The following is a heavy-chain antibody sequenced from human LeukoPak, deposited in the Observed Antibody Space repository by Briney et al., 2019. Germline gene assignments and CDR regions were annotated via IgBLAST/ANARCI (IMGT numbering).Heavy chain of an antibody. D-gene: IGHD2-15*01. Sequence: GGSLRLSCAASGFTFSSYAMHWVRQAPGKGLEWVAVISYDGSNKYYADSVEGRFTISRDNSKNTLYLQMNSLRAEDTAVYYCARDIVGGSSPKFDYWGQGTLVTVSS. V-gene: IGHV3-30-3*01. CDR2: ISYDGSNK. CDR1: GFTFSSYA. CDR3: ARDIVGGSSPKFDY. J-gene: IGHJ4*02.